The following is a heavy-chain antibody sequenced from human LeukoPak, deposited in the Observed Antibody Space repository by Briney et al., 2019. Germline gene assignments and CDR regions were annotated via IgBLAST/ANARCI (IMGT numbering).Heavy chain of an antibody. D-gene: IGHD6-19*01. Sequence: ASVKVSCKASGYTFTSYAMHWVRQAPGQRLEWMGWINAGNGNTKYSQKFQGRVTTTRDTSASTAYMELSSLRSEDTAVYYCASHPTSGRWEQWLGLDYWGQGTLVTVSS. J-gene: IGHJ4*02. CDR1: GYTFTSYA. CDR3: ASHPTSGRWEQWLGLDY. V-gene: IGHV1-3*01. CDR2: INAGNGNT.